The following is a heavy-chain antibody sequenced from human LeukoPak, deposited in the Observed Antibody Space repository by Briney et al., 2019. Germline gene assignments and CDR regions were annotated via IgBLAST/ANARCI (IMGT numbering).Heavy chain of an antibody. J-gene: IGHJ5*02. CDR2: INPSGGST. D-gene: IGHD6-19*01. V-gene: IGHV1-46*01. CDR3: ARRIAVAGTLWFDP. Sequence: ASVKVSCKASGYTFTSYYIYWVRQAPGQRLEWMGVINPSGGSTNYAQKFQGRVTMTRDTSTSTVYMELSSLRSEDTAVYYCARRIAVAGTLWFDPWGQGTLVTVSS. CDR1: GYTFTSYY.